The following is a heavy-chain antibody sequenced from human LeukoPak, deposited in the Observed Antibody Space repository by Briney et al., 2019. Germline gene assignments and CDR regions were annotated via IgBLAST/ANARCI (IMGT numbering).Heavy chain of an antibody. Sequence: PQTLSLTCTVSGGSIPSGDYYWSWIRQPPGKGLEWMGYIHYSGSAYYNPSLKSRVTISVDMSKNQFSLNLTSLTAADTGVYYCARSEEGYYYYGMEVWGQGTTVTVSS. CDR1: GGSIPSGDYY. D-gene: IGHD1-14*01. CDR3: ARSEEGYYYYGMEV. V-gene: IGHV4-30-4*01. J-gene: IGHJ6*02. CDR2: IHYSGSA.